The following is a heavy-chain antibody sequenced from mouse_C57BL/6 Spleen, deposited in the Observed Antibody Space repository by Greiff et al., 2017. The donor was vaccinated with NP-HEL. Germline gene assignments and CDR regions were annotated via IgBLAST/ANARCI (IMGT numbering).Heavy chain of an antibody. V-gene: IGHV5-16*01. CDR3: ARGGGNYLYYAMDY. CDR1: GFTFSDYY. Sequence: EVQVVESEGGLVQPGSSMQLSCTASGFTFSDYYMAWVRQVPEKGLEWVANINYDGSSTYYLDSLKSRFIISRENAKNILYLQMSSLKSEDTATYYCARGGGNYLYYAMDYWGQGTSVTVSS. CDR2: INYDGSST. D-gene: IGHD2-1*01. J-gene: IGHJ4*01.